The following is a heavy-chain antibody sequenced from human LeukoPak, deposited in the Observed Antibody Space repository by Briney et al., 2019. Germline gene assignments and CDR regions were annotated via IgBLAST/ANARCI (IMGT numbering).Heavy chain of an antibody. CDR3: ARESHGGYAPNFDY. J-gene: IGHJ4*02. CDR2: MNPNSGNT. Sequence: ASVKVSCKASGYTFTSYDINWVRQASGQGLEWMGWMNPNSGNTGYAQKFQGRVTMTRDTSISTAYMELSRLRSDDTAVYYCARESHGGYAPNFDYWGQGTLVTVSS. D-gene: IGHD5-12*01. CDR1: GYTFTSYD. V-gene: IGHV1-8*01.